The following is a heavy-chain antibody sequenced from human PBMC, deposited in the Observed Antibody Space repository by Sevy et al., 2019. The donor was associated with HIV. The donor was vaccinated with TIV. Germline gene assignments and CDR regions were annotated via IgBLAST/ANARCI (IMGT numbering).Heavy chain of an antibody. CDR1: GFTFSNAW. V-gene: IGHV3-15*01. Sequence: GGSLRLSCAASGFTFSNAWMSWVRQAPGKGLEWVGRIKSKTDGGTTDYAAPVKGRFTISRDDSKNTLYLQMNSLKTEDTAVYYCTTDWGEYCTGGVCLYNYYYYYGMDVWGQGTTVTVSS. D-gene: IGHD2-8*02. J-gene: IGHJ6*02. CDR2: IKSKTDGGTT. CDR3: TTDWGEYCTGGVCLYNYYYYYGMDV.